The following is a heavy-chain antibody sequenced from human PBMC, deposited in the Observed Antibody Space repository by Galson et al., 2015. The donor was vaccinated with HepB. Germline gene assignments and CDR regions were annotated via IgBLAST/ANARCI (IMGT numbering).Heavy chain of an antibody. CDR3: AKANYSDV. D-gene: IGHD4/OR15-4a*01. CDR2: ISSSGGST. Sequence: SLRLSCAASGFTFSSYAMNWVRQAPGKGLEWVSDISSSGGSTYYADSVKGRFTISRDNSQNTLYLQMNNLRAEDTAVYYCAKANYSDVWGKGTLVIVSS. J-gene: IGHJ4*02. CDR1: GFTFSSYA. V-gene: IGHV3-23*01.